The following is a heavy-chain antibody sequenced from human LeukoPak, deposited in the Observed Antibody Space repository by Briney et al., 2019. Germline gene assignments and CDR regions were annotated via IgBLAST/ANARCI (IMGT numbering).Heavy chain of an antibody. CDR2: IYTSGST. D-gene: IGHD6-13*01. Sequence: PSETLSLTCTVSGGSISSYYWSWIRQPAGKGLEWIGRIYTSGSTNYNPSLKSRVTISVDTSKNQFSLKVSSVTAADTAVYYCARDTWAGGIAAAGSGLHYYYGMDVWGQGTTVTVSS. CDR3: ARDTWAGGIAAAGSGLHYYYGMDV. J-gene: IGHJ6*02. CDR1: GGSISSYY. V-gene: IGHV4-4*07.